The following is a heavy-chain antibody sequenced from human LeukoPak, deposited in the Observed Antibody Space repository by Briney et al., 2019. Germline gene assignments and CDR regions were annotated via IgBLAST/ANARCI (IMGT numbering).Heavy chain of an antibody. Sequence: GGSLRLSCAASGFTFSTYSMNWVRQAPGKGLEWVSYITSSSSVKYYADSMKGRFTISRDNAKNSLYLQMNNLRAEDTAVYYCARDTIVGATIDYWGQGTLVTVSS. J-gene: IGHJ4*02. CDR1: GFTFSTYS. D-gene: IGHD1-26*01. V-gene: IGHV3-48*01. CDR2: ITSSSSVK. CDR3: ARDTIVGATIDY.